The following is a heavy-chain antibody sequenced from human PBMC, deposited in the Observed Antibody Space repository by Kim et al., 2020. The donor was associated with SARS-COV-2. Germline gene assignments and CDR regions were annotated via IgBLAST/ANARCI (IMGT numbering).Heavy chain of an antibody. V-gene: IGHV4-61*02. J-gene: IGHJ3*02. Sequence: SETLSLTCTVSGGSISSGSYYWSWIRQPAGKGLEWIGRIYTSGSTNYNPSLKSRVTISVDTSKNQFSLKLSSVTAADTAVYYCARDYYYDSSGYYYVNAFDIWGQGTMVTVSS. CDR1: GGSISSGSYY. D-gene: IGHD3-22*01. CDR2: IYTSGST. CDR3: ARDYYYDSSGYYYVNAFDI.